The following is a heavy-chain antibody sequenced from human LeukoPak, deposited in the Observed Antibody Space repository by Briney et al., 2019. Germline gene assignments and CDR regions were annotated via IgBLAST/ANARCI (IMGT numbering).Heavy chain of an antibody. V-gene: IGHV4-59*01. Sequence: SETLSLTCTVSGGSISSYYWSWIQQPPGKGLEWIGYIYYSGSTNYNPSLKSRVTITVDTSKNQFSLKLSSVTAADTAVYYCAXXXXYGXXXEYFDYWGQGTLVTVS. J-gene: IGHJ4*02. CDR1: GGSISSYY. CDR2: IYYSGST. D-gene: IGHD5-24*01. CDR3: AXXXXYGXXXEYFDY.